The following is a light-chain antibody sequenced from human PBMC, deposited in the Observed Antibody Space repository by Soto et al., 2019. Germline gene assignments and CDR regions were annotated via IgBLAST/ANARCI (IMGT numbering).Light chain of an antibody. V-gene: IGKV3-20*01. CDR3: QLYGSSPLYT. CDR1: QSVSGSY. Sequence: EIVLTQSPGTLSLSPGERATLSCRASQSVSGSYLAWYQQKPAQAPRLLIYGASSRATGVPDRFSGSGSGTDFTLTTSRLEPEDFAVYYCQLYGSSPLYTFGQGTKLEIK. CDR2: GAS. J-gene: IGKJ2*01.